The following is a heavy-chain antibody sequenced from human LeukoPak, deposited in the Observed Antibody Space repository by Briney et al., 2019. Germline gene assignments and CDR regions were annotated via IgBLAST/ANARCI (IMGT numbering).Heavy chain of an antibody. CDR3: ARGWNWQLGAAFDI. CDR1: GGSISSGSYY. J-gene: IGHJ3*02. CDR2: IYTSGST. D-gene: IGHD6-6*01. Sequence: PSETLSLTCTVSGGSISSGSYYWSWIRQPAGKGLEWIGRIYTSGSTNYNPSLKSRVTISVDTSKNQFSLKLSSVTAADTAVYYCARGWNWQLGAAFDIWGQGTMVTVSS. V-gene: IGHV4-61*02.